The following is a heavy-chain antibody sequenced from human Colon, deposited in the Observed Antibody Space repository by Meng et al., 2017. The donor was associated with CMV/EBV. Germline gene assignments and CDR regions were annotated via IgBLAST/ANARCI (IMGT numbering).Heavy chain of an antibody. CDR3: ARHQGIRDAFDI. CDR1: GDSITSGSYS. Sequence: GSGDSITSGSYSWSWIRQPPGKGLEWIGYIYHSGSTYYNPSLRSRISMSLDEDKNQVSLNLTSVTAADTAVYYCARHQGIRDAFDIWGQGTMVTVSS. V-gene: IGHV4-30-2*01. J-gene: IGHJ3*02. D-gene: IGHD3-3*02. CDR2: IYHSGST.